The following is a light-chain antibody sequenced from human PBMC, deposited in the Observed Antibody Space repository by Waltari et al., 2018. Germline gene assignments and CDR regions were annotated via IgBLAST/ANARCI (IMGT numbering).Light chain of an antibody. J-gene: IGLJ1*01. Sequence: QSALTQPRSVSGSPGQSVTISCTGTTSDVGGYHYVSWFQQHPGKAPKLIIYYVSERPSGVPDLFSGSKSDNTASLTISGLQAEDEADYYCCSYAGSYTYVFGSGTKVTVL. CDR2: YVS. V-gene: IGLV2-11*01. CDR3: CSYAGSYTYV. CDR1: TSDVGGYHY.